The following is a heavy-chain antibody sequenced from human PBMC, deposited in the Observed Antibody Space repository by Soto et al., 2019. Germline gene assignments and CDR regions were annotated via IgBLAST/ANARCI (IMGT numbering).Heavy chain of an antibody. Sequence: QVQLVESGGGVVQPGRSLRLSCAASGFTFSYYAMHWVRRAPGKGLEWVAVISYDGSDIVYADSVKGRFTISRDNSKNTLFLQMNSLRAEDTAVYFCVRDRGHNAGYYELFAYWGQGTLVSVSS. J-gene: IGHJ4*02. D-gene: IGHD3-9*01. V-gene: IGHV3-30-3*01. CDR1: GFTFSYYA. CDR2: ISYDGSDI. CDR3: VRDRGHNAGYYELFAY.